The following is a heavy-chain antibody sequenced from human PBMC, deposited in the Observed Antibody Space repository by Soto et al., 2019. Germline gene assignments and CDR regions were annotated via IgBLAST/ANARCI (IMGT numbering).Heavy chain of an antibody. CDR3: AKWTCSGGSCYFDY. J-gene: IGHJ4*02. Sequence: EVQLLESGGGLVQPGGSLRLSCAAPGLTFRTYAMTWVRQAPGKGLEWVSIISGSGGSTYYADSVKGRFTVSRDNSKNTLYLKMNSLRAEDTAVYYCAKWTCSGGSCYFDYWGQGTLVTVSS. CDR2: ISGSGGST. V-gene: IGHV3-23*01. D-gene: IGHD2-15*01. CDR1: GLTFRTYA.